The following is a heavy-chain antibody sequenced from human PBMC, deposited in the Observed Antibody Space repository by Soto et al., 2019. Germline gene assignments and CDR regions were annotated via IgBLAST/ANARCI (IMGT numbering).Heavy chain of an antibody. J-gene: IGHJ6*02. D-gene: IGHD3-10*01. Sequence: QVQLVQSGAEVKKPGASVKVSCKASGYTFTSYGISWVRQAPGQGLEWMGWISAYNGNTNYAQKLQGRVTMTTDTSASTAYMELRSLRSDDTAVYYCARAVGITMVRGVISMGMDVWGQGTTVTVSS. V-gene: IGHV1-18*01. CDR3: ARAVGITMVRGVISMGMDV. CDR2: ISAYNGNT. CDR1: GYTFTSYG.